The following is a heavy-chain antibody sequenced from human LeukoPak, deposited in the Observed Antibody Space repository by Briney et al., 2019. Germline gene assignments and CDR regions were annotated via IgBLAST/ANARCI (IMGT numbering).Heavy chain of an antibody. CDR1: GFTVSSNS. Sequence: QPGGSLRLSCTVSGFTVSSNSMSWVRQAPGKGLEWVSFIYSDNTHYSDSVKGRFTISRDNAKNSLYLHMNSLRAEDTAVYYCARYRFVVGATDSFDIWGQGTMVTVSS. D-gene: IGHD1-26*01. CDR3: ARYRFVVGATDSFDI. CDR2: IYSDNT. J-gene: IGHJ3*02. V-gene: IGHV3-53*01.